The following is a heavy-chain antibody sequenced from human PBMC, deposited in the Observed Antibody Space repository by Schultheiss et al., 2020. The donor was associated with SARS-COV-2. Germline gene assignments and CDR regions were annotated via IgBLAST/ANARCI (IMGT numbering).Heavy chain of an antibody. CDR1: GGSISSYY. V-gene: IGHV4-34*01. CDR2: INHSGST. CDR3: ARLGRSFFDY. Sequence: SQTLSLTCTVSGGSISSYYWSWIRQPPGKGLEWIGEINHSGSTNYNPSLKSRVTISVDKSKNQFSLKLSSVTAADTAVYYCARLGRSFFDYWGQGTLVTVSS. J-gene: IGHJ4*02.